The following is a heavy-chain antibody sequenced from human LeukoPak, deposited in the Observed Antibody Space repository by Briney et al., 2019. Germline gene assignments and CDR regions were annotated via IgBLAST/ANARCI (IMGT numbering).Heavy chain of an antibody. D-gene: IGHD1-26*01. V-gene: IGHV3-23*01. Sequence: PGGSLRLSXAASGFTFSSYAMSWVRQAPGKGLEWVSAISGSGGSTYYADSVKGRFTISRDNSKSTLYLQMNSLRAEDTAVYYCANVGGLPYFDYWGQGTLVTVSS. CDR1: GFTFSSYA. J-gene: IGHJ4*02. CDR3: ANVGGLPYFDY. CDR2: ISGSGGST.